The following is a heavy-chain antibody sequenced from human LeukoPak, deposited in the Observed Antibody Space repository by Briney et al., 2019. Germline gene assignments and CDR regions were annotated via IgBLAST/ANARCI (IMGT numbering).Heavy chain of an antibody. J-gene: IGHJ5*02. CDR2: IYYSGST. CDR1: GGSIRSSYYY. Sequence: PSETLSLTCTVSGGSIRSSYYYWGWIRQPPGKGLEWIGYIYYSGSTNYNPSLKSRVTISVDTSKNQFSLKLSSVTAADTAVYYCARGRYSSSWYGEFDPWGQGTLVTVSS. CDR3: ARGRYSSSWYGEFDP. V-gene: IGHV4-61*05. D-gene: IGHD6-13*01.